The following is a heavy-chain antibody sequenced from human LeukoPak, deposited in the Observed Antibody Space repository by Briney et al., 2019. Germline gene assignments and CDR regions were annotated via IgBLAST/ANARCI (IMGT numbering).Heavy chain of an antibody. D-gene: IGHD5-12*01. Sequence: PGGSLRLSCAAPGFTFRNYWMGWVRQAPGKGLEWVANTKPDGSAEYYADSVRGRFTTSRDNANNFLYLQMNRLRAEDTAVYYCARVSPTYSGYDRRAVNWFDPWGQGTLVTVSS. CDR1: GFTFRNYW. CDR3: ARVSPTYSGYDRRAVNWFDP. V-gene: IGHV3-7*03. CDR2: TKPDGSAE. J-gene: IGHJ5*02.